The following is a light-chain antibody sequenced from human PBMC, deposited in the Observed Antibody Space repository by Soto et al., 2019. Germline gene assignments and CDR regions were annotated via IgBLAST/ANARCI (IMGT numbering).Light chain of an antibody. CDR3: CSYAGSDTYV. CDR1: SSDVGGYNY. V-gene: IGLV2-11*01. CDR2: DVS. J-gene: IGLJ1*01. Sequence: QSALTQPRSGSGSPGQSVTISCTGTSSDVGGYNYVSWYQQHPGKAPKLMIYDVSKRPSGVPDRCSGSKSGNTASLTISGLQAEDEADYYCCSYAGSDTYVFGTGTKLTVL.